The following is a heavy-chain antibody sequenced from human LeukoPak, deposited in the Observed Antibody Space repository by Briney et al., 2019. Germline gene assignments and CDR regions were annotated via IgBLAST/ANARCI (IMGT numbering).Heavy chain of an antibody. CDR2: ISGSGGST. D-gene: IGHD3-3*01. Sequence: GGSLRLSCAASGFTFSSYAMSWVRQAPGKGLEWVSAISGSGGSTYYAASVKGRFTIPRDNSKNTLYLQMNSPRAEDTAVYYCAKSRSGYSPQYYFDYWGQGTLVTVSS. CDR1: GFTFSSYA. V-gene: IGHV3-23*01. J-gene: IGHJ4*02. CDR3: AKSRSGYSPQYYFDY.